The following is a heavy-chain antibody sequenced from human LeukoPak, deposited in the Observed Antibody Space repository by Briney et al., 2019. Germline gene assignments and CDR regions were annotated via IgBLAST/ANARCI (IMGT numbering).Heavy chain of an antibody. D-gene: IGHD3-22*01. CDR2: ISGGGVST. CDR3: AKRTTYCYESSGYFHFDY. Sequence: GGSLRLSCAASGFTFSSYAMAWVRQAPGKGLEWVSVISGGGVSTHYADSVKGRFTISRDNSKNTLYLQMNRLRAEDTAVYYCAKRTTYCYESSGYFHFDYRGQGTLVTVSS. J-gene: IGHJ4*02. V-gene: IGHV3-23*01. CDR1: GFTFSSYA.